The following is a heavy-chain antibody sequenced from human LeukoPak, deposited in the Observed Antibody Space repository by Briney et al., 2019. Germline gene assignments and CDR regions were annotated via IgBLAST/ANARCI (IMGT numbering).Heavy chain of an antibody. J-gene: IGHJ4*02. CDR3: ASSYYDFWSGYPKGDY. D-gene: IGHD3-3*01. V-gene: IGHV4-34*01. Sequence: PSETLSLTCAVYGGSSSGYYWSWIRQSPGKGLEWIGEINQSGSANQNPSLKSRVTMSIDTSKNQFSLKLYSVTAADTAVYYCASSYYDFWSGYPKGDYWGQGTLVTVSS. CDR2: INQSGSA. CDR1: GGSSSGYY.